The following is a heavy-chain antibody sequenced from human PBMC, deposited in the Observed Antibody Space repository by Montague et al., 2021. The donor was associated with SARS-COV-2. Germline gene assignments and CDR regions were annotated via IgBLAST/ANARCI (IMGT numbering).Heavy chain of an antibody. Sequence: SETLSLTCTVSGGSVSSSGYYWGWIRQTPGKGLEWIGSIYISGSSYYNPSLESRVSISVDTSKNQFSLRLSSVTAADTAVYYCARHRRGGVVVAAPNRFDPLGQGTLVTVSS. CDR3: ARHRRGGVVVAAPNRFDP. CDR2: IYISGSS. CDR1: GGSVSSSGYY. V-gene: IGHV4-39*01. J-gene: IGHJ5*02. D-gene: IGHD2-15*01.